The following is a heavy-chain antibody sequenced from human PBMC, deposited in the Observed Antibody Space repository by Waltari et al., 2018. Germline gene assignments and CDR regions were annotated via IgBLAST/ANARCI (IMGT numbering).Heavy chain of an antibody. CDR3: AKQFLDEN. CDR2: INEKANAGTT. Sequence: EVQLLESGGGLVQPGGSLRLSCAASGFTFSTYAMTWVRQAPGKGLEWVSSINEKANAGTTHYADSVKGRFTISRDDAKNTLYLQMTSLRAEDTAVYYCAKQFLDENWGQGTLVTVSS. CDR1: GFTFSTYA. D-gene: IGHD3-3*01. V-gene: IGHV3-23*01. J-gene: IGHJ4*02.